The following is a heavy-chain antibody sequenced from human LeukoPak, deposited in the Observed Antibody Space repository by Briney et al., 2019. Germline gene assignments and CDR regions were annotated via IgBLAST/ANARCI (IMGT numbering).Heavy chain of an antibody. Sequence: ASVKVSCKASGYTFTGYYMHWVRQAPGQGLEWMGWINPNSGGTNYAQKFQGRVTMTRDTSISTAYMELSRLRSDDTAVYYCARARIMITFGGVIVPFGYWGQGTLVTVSS. CDR1: GYTFTGYY. CDR3: ARARIMITFGGVIVPFGY. V-gene: IGHV1-2*02. CDR2: INPNSGGT. D-gene: IGHD3-16*02. J-gene: IGHJ4*02.